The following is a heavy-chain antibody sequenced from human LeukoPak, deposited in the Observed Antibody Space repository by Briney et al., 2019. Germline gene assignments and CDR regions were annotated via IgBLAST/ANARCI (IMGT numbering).Heavy chain of an antibody. D-gene: IGHD2-15*01. CDR3: AKGYCSGGSCPVNYFDY. CDR1: GFTFSIYA. J-gene: IGHJ4*02. CDR2: ISGSGDSS. V-gene: IGHV3-23*01. Sequence: GGSLRLSCAASGFTFSIYAMSWVRQAPGKGLEWGSDISGSGDSSYYADSVKGRFTLSRDNSKNTLYLQMNSLRAEDTAIYFCAKGYCSGGSCPVNYFDYWGQGTLVTVSS.